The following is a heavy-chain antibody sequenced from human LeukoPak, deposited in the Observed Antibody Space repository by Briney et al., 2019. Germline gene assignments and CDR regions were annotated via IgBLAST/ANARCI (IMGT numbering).Heavy chain of an antibody. Sequence: SETLSLTCTVSGGSISSGGYYWSWIRQHPGKGLEWIGYIYYSGSTYYNPSLKSRVTISADTSKNQFSLKLSSVTAADTAVYYCAREGVTMVRGHYYGMDVWGQGTTVTVSS. D-gene: IGHD3-10*01. CDR3: AREGVTMVRGHYYGMDV. CDR1: GGSISSGGYY. CDR2: IYYSGST. J-gene: IGHJ6*02. V-gene: IGHV4-31*03.